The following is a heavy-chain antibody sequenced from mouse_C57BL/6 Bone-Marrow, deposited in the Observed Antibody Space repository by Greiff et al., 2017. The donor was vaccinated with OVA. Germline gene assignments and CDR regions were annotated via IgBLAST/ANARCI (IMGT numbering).Heavy chain of an antibody. CDR1: GYTFTDYN. V-gene: IGHV1-18*01. D-gene: IGHD1-1*01. CDR2: INPNNGGT. J-gene: IGHJ2*01. Sequence: EVQLQQSGPELVKPGASVKIPCKASGYTFTDYNMDWVKQSHGKSLEWIGDINPNNGGTIYNQKFKGKATLTVDKSSSTAYMELRSLTSEDTAVYYCARTVYYYGSSHPYFDYWGQGTTLTVSS. CDR3: ARTVYYYGSSHPYFDY.